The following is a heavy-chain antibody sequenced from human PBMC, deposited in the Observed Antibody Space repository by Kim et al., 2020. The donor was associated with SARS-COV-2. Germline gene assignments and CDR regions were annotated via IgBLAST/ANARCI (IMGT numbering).Heavy chain of an antibody. CDR3: ARDVPLLSMITYGGVVAQDD. J-gene: IGHJ4*02. D-gene: IGHD3-16*01. V-gene: IGHV3-7*03. CDR2: IKDDGSET. Sequence: GGSLRLSCRVSGFTFSTSWMTWVRQAPAKGLEWVATIKDDGSETYYAGSVKGRFVISRDNAKSSVDLQMNSLGAGDTAVYYCARDVPLLSMITYGGVVAQDDWGQGIQVSVAS. CDR1: GFTFSTSW.